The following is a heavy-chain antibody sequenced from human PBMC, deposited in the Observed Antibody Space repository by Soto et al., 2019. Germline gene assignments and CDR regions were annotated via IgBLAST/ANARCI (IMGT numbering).Heavy chain of an antibody. J-gene: IGHJ4*01. V-gene: IGHV3-7*01. D-gene: IGHD6-19*01. CDR1: GFTFSGYW. Sequence: GSLVLACTASGFTFSGYWMSWVRQAPGKGLEWVANIKQDGSEKYYMDSVKGRFTISRDNAKNSLNLQMNSLRAEDTAVFFCVRITYSSGWIYDYWGQGTLVTVSS. CDR3: VRITYSSGWIYDY. CDR2: IKQDGSEK.